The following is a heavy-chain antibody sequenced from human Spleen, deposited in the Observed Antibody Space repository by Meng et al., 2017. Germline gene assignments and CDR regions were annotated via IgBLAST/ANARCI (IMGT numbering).Heavy chain of an antibody. V-gene: IGHV3-21*01. CDR3: ARSYVLLWFGELLNYYGMDV. Sequence: GESLKISCAASRFTFSSYSMNWVRQAPGKGLEWVSSISSSSSYIYYADSVKGRFTISRDNAKNSLYLQMNSLRAEDTAVYYCARSYVLLWFGELLNYYGMDVWGQGTTVTVS. CDR1: RFTFSSYS. CDR2: ISSSSSYI. D-gene: IGHD3-10*01. J-gene: IGHJ6*02.